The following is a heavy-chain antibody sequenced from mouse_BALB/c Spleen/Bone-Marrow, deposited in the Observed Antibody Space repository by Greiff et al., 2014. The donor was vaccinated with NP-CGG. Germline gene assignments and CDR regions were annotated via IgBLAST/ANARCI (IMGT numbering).Heavy chain of an antibody. D-gene: IGHD2-3*01. CDR2: INPYNDGT. V-gene: IGHV1-14*01. Sequence: EVQLQQSGPELVKPGASVKMSCKASGYTFTSYVLHWVKQKPGQGLEWIGYINPYNDGTKSNEKFKGKATLTSDKSSSTAYMELSSLTSEDSAVYYCAREDGYYGMDYWGQGTSVTVPS. J-gene: IGHJ4*01. CDR1: GYTFTSYV. CDR3: AREDGYYGMDY.